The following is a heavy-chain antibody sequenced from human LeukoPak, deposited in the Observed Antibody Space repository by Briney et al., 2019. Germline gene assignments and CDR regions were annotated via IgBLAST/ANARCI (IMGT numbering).Heavy chain of an antibody. J-gene: IGHJ6*02. V-gene: IGHV4-34*01. CDR1: GGSFSGYY. CDR2: INHGEST. CDR3: ARGRTYYYDTSGYYPSIYYGMDV. Sequence: SETLSLTFAVSGGSFSGYYWYWIRPPPGKGLEWIGEINHGESTNYNPSLKSRATLSVDTSKNQFSLKLTSVTAADTAVYYCARGRTYYYDTSGYYPSIYYGMDVWGQGTTVSVSS. D-gene: IGHD3-22*01.